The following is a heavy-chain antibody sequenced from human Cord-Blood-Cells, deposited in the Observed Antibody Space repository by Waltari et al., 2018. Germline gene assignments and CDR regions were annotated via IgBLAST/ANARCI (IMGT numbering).Heavy chain of an antibody. CDR3: ARDRYCSSTSCYDY. CDR1: GFTFSSYS. J-gene: IGHJ4*02. D-gene: IGHD2-2*01. CDR2: ISSSGSYI. V-gene: IGHV3-21*01. Sequence: EVQLVESGGGLVKPGGSLRLSCAASGFTFSSYSMNWVRQAPGKGLEWVSSISSSGSYIYYADSVKGRFTISRDNAKNALYLQMNSLRAEDTAVYYCARDRYCSSTSCYDYWGQGTLVTVSS.